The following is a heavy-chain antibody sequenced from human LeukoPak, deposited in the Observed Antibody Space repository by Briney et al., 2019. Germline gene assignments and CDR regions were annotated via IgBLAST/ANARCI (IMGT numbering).Heavy chain of an antibody. D-gene: IGHD3-3*01. CDR2: IKHDGSEE. V-gene: IGHV3-7*01. Sequence: PGGSLRLSCAASGFILSGYFMSWVRQAPGKGLEWVASIKHDGSEEYYVDSVRGRFTISRDNTKSSLYLQMSSPRAEDTAVYYCATDRGWRTSGYYLYYFESWGQGTLVTVSS. CDR1: GFILSGYF. CDR3: ATDRGWRTSGYYLYYFES. J-gene: IGHJ4*02.